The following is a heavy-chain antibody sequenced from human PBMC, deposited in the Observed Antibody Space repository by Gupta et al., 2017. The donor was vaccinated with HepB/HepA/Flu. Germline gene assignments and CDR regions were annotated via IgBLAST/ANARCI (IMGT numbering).Heavy chain of an antibody. Sequence: EVKLIESGGGLVQPGRSLRLSCAASGFSFDDYPMHWVRQAPGKGLEWVSGISWNGDSTGYVDSAKGRFTISRDNANNSLHLQLNNLRPEDTALYFCAKDIAMEGRYFDGDYFYGLDAWGRGTTVTVSS. CDR1: GFSFDDYP. CDR2: ISWNGDST. J-gene: IGHJ6*02. D-gene: IGHD3-9*01. CDR3: AKDIAMEGRYFDGDYFYGLDA. V-gene: IGHV3-9*01.